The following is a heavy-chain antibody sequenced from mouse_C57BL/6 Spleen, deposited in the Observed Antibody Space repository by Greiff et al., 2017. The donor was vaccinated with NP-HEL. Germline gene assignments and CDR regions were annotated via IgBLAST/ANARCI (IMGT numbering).Heavy chain of an antibody. V-gene: IGHV10-1*01. CDR1: GFSFNTYA. J-gene: IGHJ4*01. CDR2: IRSKSNNYAT. CDR3: VFYDGYYRDYAMDY. Sequence: EVQGVESGGGLVQPKGSLKLSCAASGFSFNTYAMNWVRQAPGKGLEWVARIRSKSNNYATYYADSVKDRFTISRDDSESMLYLQMNNLKTEDTAMYYCVFYDGYYRDYAMDYWGQGTSVTVSS. D-gene: IGHD2-3*01.